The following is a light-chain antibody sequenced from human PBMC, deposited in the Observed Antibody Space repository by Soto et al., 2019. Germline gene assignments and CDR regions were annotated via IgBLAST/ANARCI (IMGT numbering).Light chain of an antibody. V-gene: IGKV3-11*01. CDR3: QLGIT. CDR2: DAS. Sequence: IGLAKSPGAVSLSPSAIGSLSCRARQSVNRKLAWYQQIPGQAPRLLIYDASNRATGIPARLSGSGSGTDFTLTISRLEPQDFAMYYCQLGITFAQGTRLEI. J-gene: IGKJ5*01. CDR1: QSVNRK.